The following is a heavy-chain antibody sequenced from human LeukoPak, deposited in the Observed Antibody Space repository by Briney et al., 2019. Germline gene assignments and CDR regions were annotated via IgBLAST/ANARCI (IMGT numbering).Heavy chain of an antibody. Sequence: GGSLRISCAASGFTFSSYGMHWVRQAPGKGLEWVAVVWFDGTNKYYADSVKGRFTISRHNSKNTVYLQMNSLRADDTAVYYCARDRVTKQAPPGYWGQGTLVTVSS. V-gene: IGHV3-33*01. CDR3: ARDRVTKQAPPGY. D-gene: IGHD2-8*01. CDR1: GFTFSSYG. J-gene: IGHJ4*02. CDR2: VWFDGTNK.